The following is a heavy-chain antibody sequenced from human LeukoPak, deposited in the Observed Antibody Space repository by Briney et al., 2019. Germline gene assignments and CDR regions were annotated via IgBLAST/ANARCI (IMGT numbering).Heavy chain of an antibody. D-gene: IGHD2-21*02. J-gene: IGHJ4*02. CDR2: ISAYNGNT. CDR3: ARDADLVVTAIQPPDY. Sequence: GASVKVSCKASGYTFTSYGISWVRQAPGQGLEWMGWISAYNGNTNYAQKLQGRVTMTTGTSTSTAYMELRSLRSDDTAVYYCARDADLVVTAIQPPDYWGQGTLVTVSS. CDR1: GYTFTSYG. V-gene: IGHV1-18*01.